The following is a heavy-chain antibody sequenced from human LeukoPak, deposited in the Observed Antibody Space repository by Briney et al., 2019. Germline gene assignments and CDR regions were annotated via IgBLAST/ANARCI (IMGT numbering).Heavy chain of an antibody. V-gene: IGHV1-2*02. D-gene: IGHD3-22*01. CDR2: INPNSGGT. Sequence: GASVKVSCKASGYTFTGYYMHWVRQAPGQGLEWMGWINPNSGGTNYAQKFQGRVTMTRDTSISTAYMELSRLRSDDTAVYYCAREGLEYYYDSSGYQNFDYWGQGTLVTVSS. J-gene: IGHJ4*02. CDR1: GYTFTGYY. CDR3: AREGLEYYYDSSGYQNFDY.